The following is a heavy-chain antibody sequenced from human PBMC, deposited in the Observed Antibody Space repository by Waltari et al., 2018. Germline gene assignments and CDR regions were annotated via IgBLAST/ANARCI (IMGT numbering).Heavy chain of an antibody. CDR2: INPSGGST. CDR3: ATDTGALWMDV. Sequence: QVQLVQSGAEVKKPGASVKISCKTSEYTFASSYVHWVRQAPGQGLEWMGIINPSGGSTIYAQRFQDRVTMTRDTSTSTVYMELSSLKSEDTAVYYCATDTGALWMDVWGQGTTVTVSS. D-gene: IGHD2-21*01. CDR1: EYTFASSY. J-gene: IGHJ6*02. V-gene: IGHV1-46*01.